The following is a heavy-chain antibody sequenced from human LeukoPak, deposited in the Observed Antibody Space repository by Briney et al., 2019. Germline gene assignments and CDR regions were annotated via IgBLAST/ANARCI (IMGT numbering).Heavy chain of an antibody. V-gene: IGHV1-69*05. CDR1: GYTFTSYD. J-gene: IGHJ6*03. Sequence: SVKVSCKASGYTFTSYDINWVRQAPGQGLEWMGGIIPIFGTANYAQKFQGRVTITTDESTSTAYMELSSLRSEDTAVYYCARAPYCSSTSCYHPAKAQQDYYYYYMDVWGKGTTVTVSS. D-gene: IGHD2-2*01. CDR3: ARAPYCSSTSCYHPAKAQQDYYYYYMDV. CDR2: IIPIFGTA.